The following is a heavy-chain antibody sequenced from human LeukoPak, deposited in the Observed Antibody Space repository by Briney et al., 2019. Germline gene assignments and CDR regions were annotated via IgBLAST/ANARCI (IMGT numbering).Heavy chain of an antibody. CDR2: IRSRANSYAA. V-gene: IGHV3-73*01. CDR3: AKGSKLVVFTRDHYMDV. D-gene: IGHD3-22*01. Sequence: GGSLRLSCAASGFIFSGSAMHWVRQASGKGLEWVGRIRSRANSYAAAYAASVKGRFTISRDDSKNTAYLQMKSLRAEDTAVYYCAKGSKLVVFTRDHYMDVWGKGTTVTISS. J-gene: IGHJ6*03. CDR1: GFIFSGSA.